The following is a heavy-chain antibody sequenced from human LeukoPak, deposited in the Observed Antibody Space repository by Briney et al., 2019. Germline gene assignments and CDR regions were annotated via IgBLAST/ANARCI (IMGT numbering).Heavy chain of an antibody. CDR1: GGSISSGDYY. CDR2: IYYSGST. D-gene: IGHD3-10*01. J-gene: IGHJ4*02. CDR3: ARGVPMVRGVTYFDY. Sequence: SETLSLTCTVSGGSISSGDYYWGWIRQPPGKGLEWIGYIYYSGSTYYNPSLKSRVTISVDTSKNQFSLKLSSVTAADTAVYYCARGVPMVRGVTYFDYWGQGTLVTVSS. V-gene: IGHV4-30-4*01.